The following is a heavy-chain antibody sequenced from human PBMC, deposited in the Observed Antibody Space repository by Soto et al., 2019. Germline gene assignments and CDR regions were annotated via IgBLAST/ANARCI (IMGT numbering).Heavy chain of an antibody. CDR3: ARGHVDTAMVTAGFDT. Sequence: QVQLVQSGAEVKKPGASVKVSCKASGYTFTSYDINWVRQATGQGLEWMGWMNPNSGNTGYAQKFQGRVTMTRNTSISTAYMELSSLRSEDTAVYYCARGHVDTAMVTAGFDTWGQGTLVPVSS. CDR1: GYTFTSYD. J-gene: IGHJ5*02. CDR2: MNPNSGNT. D-gene: IGHD5-18*01. V-gene: IGHV1-8*01.